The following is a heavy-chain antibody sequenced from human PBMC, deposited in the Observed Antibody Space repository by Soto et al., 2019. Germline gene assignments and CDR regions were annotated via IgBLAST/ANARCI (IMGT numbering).Heavy chain of an antibody. D-gene: IGHD4-17*01. CDR1: GYTFTGYY. Sequence: QVQLVQSGAEVKKPGASVTVSCKASGYTFTGYYMHWVRQAPGPGLAWMGWINPNRGGPNYAQKLQGWVTMTRDTSISTAYMELSRLRSDDTAVYYWARASLTTVTPLDYWGQGTLVTVSS. J-gene: IGHJ4*02. CDR3: ARASLTTVTPLDY. CDR2: INPNRGGP. V-gene: IGHV1-2*04.